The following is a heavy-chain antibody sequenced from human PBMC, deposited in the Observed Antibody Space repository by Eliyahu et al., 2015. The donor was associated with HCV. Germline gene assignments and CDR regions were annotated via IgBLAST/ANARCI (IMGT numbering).Heavy chain of an antibody. V-gene: IGHV5-10-1*03. J-gene: IGHJ4*02. D-gene: IGHD3-22*01. CDR3: ARQIGSHYYDSSEDY. CDR1: XXSXTSYW. CDR2: IDPSDSYT. Sequence: EVQLVQSGAEVKKPGXSLXISXKGSXXSXTSYWXSWVRQMPGKGLEWMGRIDPSDSYTNYSPSFQGHVTISADKSISTAYLQWSSLKASDTAMYYCARQIGSHYYDSSEDYWGQGTLVTVSS.